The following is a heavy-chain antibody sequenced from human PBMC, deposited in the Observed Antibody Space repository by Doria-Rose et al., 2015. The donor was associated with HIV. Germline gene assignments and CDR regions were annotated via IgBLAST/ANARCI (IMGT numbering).Heavy chain of an antibody. Sequence: QITLKESGPVLVKPTGTLTLTCTVSGVSLSSPGMGVSWIRQPPGKALEWLAYNFSDDERSYKTSLKSRLTISRGTSKSQVVLTMTDTDPVDTAAYYCARIKSSRWYHKYYFDFWGQGTLVIVSA. D-gene: IGHD6-13*01. V-gene: IGHV2-26*01. CDR1: GVSLSSPGMG. CDR3: ARIKSSRWYHKYYFDF. CDR2: NFSDDER. J-gene: IGHJ4*02.